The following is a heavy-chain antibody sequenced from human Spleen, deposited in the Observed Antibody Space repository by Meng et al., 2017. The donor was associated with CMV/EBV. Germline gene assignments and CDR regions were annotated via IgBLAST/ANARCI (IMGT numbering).Heavy chain of an antibody. CDR3: SRGDSNGPLY. J-gene: IGHJ4*02. CDR1: GFTFSDAG. CDR2: IRNRASRHAT. V-gene: IGHV3-73*01. Sequence: GGSLRLSCSASGFTFSDAGLHWVRQASGRGLEWIGRIRNRASRHATAYVASVKGRFTISRDDSRNTMYLHMNSLKTDDTAVYYCSRGDSNGPLYWGPGTLVTVSS. D-gene: IGHD3-22*01.